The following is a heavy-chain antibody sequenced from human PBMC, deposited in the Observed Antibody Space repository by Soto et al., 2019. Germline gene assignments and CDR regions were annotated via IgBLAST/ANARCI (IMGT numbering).Heavy chain of an antibody. J-gene: IGHJ4*02. CDR1: GFIFRDYA. Sequence: VQLLESGGGLVQPGGSLRLSCAASGFIFRDYAMNWVRQAPGKGLEWVSDISGSGDSARYADSVKGRFTISRDNSRDTLYLHMNSSRVDDTAVYYCGKERRGSGWSVCDFWGQGDLVTVSS. D-gene: IGHD6-19*01. CDR3: GKERRGSGWSVCDF. CDR2: ISGSGDSA. V-gene: IGHV3-23*01.